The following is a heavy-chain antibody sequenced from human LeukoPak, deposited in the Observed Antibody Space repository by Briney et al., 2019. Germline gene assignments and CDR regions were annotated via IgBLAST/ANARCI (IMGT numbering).Heavy chain of an antibody. CDR1: GFTFSSHG. J-gene: IGHJ4*02. CDR3: ARSPDWTHFDY. D-gene: IGHD3/OR15-3a*01. Sequence: GGSLRLSCVASGFTFSSHGMNWVRQAPGKGLEWVSFISTSSSYIYYADSVKGRFTISRDNAKNSLYLQMNSLRAEDTAVYYCARSPDWTHFDYWGQGTLVTVSS. CDR2: ISTSSSYI. V-gene: IGHV3-21*01.